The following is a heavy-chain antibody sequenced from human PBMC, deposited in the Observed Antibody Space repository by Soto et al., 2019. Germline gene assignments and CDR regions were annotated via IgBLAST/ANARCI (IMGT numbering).Heavy chain of an antibody. J-gene: IGHJ4*02. CDR1: GFTFSSYG. CDR3: ARGLYWVHSPEGRKWELLRYFDY. Sequence: GGSLRLSCAASGFTFSSYGMHWVRQAPGKGLEWVAVIWYDGSNKYYADSVKGRFTISRDNSKNTLYLQMNSLRAEDTAVYYCARGLYWVHSPEGRKWELLRYFDYWGQGTLVTVSS. CDR2: IWYDGSNK. V-gene: IGHV3-33*01. D-gene: IGHD1-26*01.